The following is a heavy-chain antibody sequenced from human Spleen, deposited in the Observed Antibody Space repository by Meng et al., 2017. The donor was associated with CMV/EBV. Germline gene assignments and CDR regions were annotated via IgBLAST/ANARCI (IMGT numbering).Heavy chain of an antibody. Sequence: VQLQESGPGLVKPSETLSLTCTVSGGSIRSYYWSWIRQPAGKGLEWIGRIYTSGSTNYNPSLKSRVTMSVDTSKNQFSLKLSSVTAADTAVYYCARAPTYCSGGSCYPYFDYWGQGTLVTVSS. J-gene: IGHJ4*02. D-gene: IGHD2-15*01. CDR2: IYTSGST. CDR3: ARAPTYCSGGSCYPYFDY. CDR1: GGSIRSYY. V-gene: IGHV4-4*07.